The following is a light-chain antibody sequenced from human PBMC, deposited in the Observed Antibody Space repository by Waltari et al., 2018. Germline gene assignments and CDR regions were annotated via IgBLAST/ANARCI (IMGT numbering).Light chain of an antibody. CDR1: SSNIASTY. V-gene: IGLV1-47*01. CDR3: AAWDDSLSGNYV. CDR2: RNN. J-gene: IGLJ1*01. Sequence: QSVLTQPPSASGTPGQRVTISCSGSSSNIASTYVDCYQQLPGTTPKLLIYRNNQRPAGVPDRFSGSKSGTSASLAISGLRSEDEADYYCAAWDDSLSGNYVFGTGTKVTVL.